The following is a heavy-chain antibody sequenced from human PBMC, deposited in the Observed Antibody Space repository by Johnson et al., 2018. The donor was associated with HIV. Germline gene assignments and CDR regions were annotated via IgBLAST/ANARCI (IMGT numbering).Heavy chain of an antibody. CDR1: GFTFSSYW. J-gene: IGHJ3*02. D-gene: IGHD6-19*01. Sequence: VQLVESGGGLVQPGGSLRLSCAASGFTFSSYWMSWVRQAPGKGLEWVSGNSWNSGSIDYADSVKGRFTISRDNSKNTLYLQMNSLRAEDTALYYCARVGAVAGLYSIWGQGTMVTVSS. V-gene: IGHV3-23*04. CDR3: ARVGAVAGLYSI. CDR2: NSWNSGSI.